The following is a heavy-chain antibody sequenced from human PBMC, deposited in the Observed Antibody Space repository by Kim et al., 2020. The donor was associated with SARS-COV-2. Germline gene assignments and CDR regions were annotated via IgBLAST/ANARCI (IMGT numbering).Heavy chain of an antibody. V-gene: IGHV3-43*02. CDR1: GFTFDDYA. CDR2: ISGDGGST. D-gene: IGHD1-26*01. Sequence: GGSLRLSCAASGFTFDDYAMHWVRQAPGKGLEWVSLISGDGGSTYYADSVKGRFTISRDNSKNSLYLQMNSLRTEDTALYYCAKDKFGGSYNDAFDIWGQRTMVTVSS. CDR3: AKDKFGGSYNDAFDI. J-gene: IGHJ3*02.